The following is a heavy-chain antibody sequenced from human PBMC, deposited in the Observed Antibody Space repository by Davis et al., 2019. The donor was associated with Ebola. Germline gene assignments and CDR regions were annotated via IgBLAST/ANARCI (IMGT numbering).Heavy chain of an antibody. CDR1: GGTFSRYA. CDR3: ARGSSDYYGSRSYSNPIDY. J-gene: IGHJ4*02. Sequence: SVKVSCKASGGTFSRYAISWVRQAPGQGPEWMGGITPIFGTAKHAQKFQGRVTISADEFTSTVYMELSSLRSEDTAVYYCARGSSDYYGSRSYSNPIDYWGQGTLVTVSS. CDR2: ITPIFGTA. D-gene: IGHD3-10*01. V-gene: IGHV1-69*13.